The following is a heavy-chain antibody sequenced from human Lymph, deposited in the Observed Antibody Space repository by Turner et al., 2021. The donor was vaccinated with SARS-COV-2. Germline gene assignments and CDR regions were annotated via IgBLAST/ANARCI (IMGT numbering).Heavy chain of an antibody. D-gene: IGHD3-9*01. CDR3: AKGGFYDILTGYSNFDY. Sequence: QVQLVESGGGVVQPGCSLGLPCAASGFTFSSYSMHWVRQAPGKGLEWVAVISYDGSNKYYADSVKGRFTISRDNSKNTLYLQMNSLRPEDTAVYYCAKGGFYDILTGYSNFDYWGQGTLVTVSS. J-gene: IGHJ4*02. CDR1: GFTFSSYS. CDR2: ISYDGSNK. V-gene: IGHV3-30*18.